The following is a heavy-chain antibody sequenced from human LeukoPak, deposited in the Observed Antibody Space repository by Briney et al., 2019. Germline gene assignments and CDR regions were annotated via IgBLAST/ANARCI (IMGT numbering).Heavy chain of an antibody. Sequence: GRSLRLSCAASGFTFSSYGMHWVRQAPGKGLEWVAVISYDGSNKYYADSVKGRFTISRDNAKNTLYLQMNSLRAEDTAVYYCAKEYSSSWYYSDYWGQGTLVTVSS. J-gene: IGHJ4*02. D-gene: IGHD6-13*01. CDR1: GFTFSSYG. V-gene: IGHV3-30*18. CDR2: ISYDGSNK. CDR3: AKEYSSSWYYSDY.